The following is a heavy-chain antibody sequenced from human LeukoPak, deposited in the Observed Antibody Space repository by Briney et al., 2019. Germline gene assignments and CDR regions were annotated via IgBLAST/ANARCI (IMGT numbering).Heavy chain of an antibody. CDR1: GFTFSSYW. Sequence: GGSLRPSCAASGFTFSSYWMHWVRQAPGKGLVWVSRINSDGSSTSYADSVKGRFTISRDNAKNTLYLQMNSLRAEDTAVYYCAREPGYSYGHLDYWGQGTLVTVSS. CDR3: AREPGYSYGHLDY. CDR2: INSDGSST. J-gene: IGHJ4*02. V-gene: IGHV3-74*01. D-gene: IGHD5-18*01.